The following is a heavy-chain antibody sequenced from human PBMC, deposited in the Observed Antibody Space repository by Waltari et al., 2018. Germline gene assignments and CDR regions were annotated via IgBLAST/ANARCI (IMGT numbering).Heavy chain of an antibody. CDR1: GFTFSSYE. V-gene: IGHV3-48*03. CDR2: ISSSGSTI. D-gene: IGHD6-13*01. J-gene: IGHJ4*02. Sequence: EVQLVESGGGLVQPGGSLRLSCAASGFTFSSYEMNWVRQAPGKGLEWVSYISSSGSTIYYADSVKGRFTIARDNAKNSLYLQMNSLRAEDTAVYYCSRGMAAAGVFDYWGQGTLVTVSS. CDR3: SRGMAAAGVFDY.